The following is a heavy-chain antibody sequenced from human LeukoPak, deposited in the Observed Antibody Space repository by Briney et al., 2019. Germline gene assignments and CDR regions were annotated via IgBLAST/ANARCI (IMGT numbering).Heavy chain of an antibody. CDR2: ISGSGGST. CDR1: GFTFSSYA. CDR3: AKQLRFLDAFDY. V-gene: IGHV3-23*01. Sequence: GGSLRLSCAASGFTFSSYAMSWVRQAPGKGLEWVSAISGSGGSTYYADSVKGRFTISRDNSKNTLYLQMNSLRAEDPAVYYCAKQLRFLDAFDYWGQGTLVTVSS. D-gene: IGHD3-3*01. J-gene: IGHJ4*02.